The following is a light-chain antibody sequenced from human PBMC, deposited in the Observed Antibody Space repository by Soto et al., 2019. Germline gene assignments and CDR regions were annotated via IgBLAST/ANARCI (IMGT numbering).Light chain of an antibody. CDR1: SSDVGGYNY. CDR2: EVT. V-gene: IGLV2-14*01. J-gene: IGLJ2*01. CDR3: TSYTNINYVI. Sequence: QSALTQPASVSGSPGQSITISCTGTSSDVGGYNYVSWYQQHPGKAPKLMIYEVTYRPSGVSNRFSASKSGNTASLTISGLQAEDEADYYCTSYTNINYVIFGGGTQLTVL.